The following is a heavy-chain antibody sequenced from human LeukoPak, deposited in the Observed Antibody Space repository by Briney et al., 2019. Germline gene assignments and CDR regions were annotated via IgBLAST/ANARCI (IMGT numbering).Heavy chain of an antibody. CDR2: IKQDGSEK. CDR1: GSTFSSYW. CDR3: ARITYSSGWYSIWWFDP. J-gene: IGHJ5*02. D-gene: IGHD6-19*01. V-gene: IGHV3-7*04. Sequence: GGSLRLSCAASGSTFSSYWMSWVRRAPGKGLEWVANIKQDGSEKYYVDSVKGRFTISRDNAKNSLYLQMNSLRAEDTAVYYCARITYSSGWYSIWWFDPWGQGTLVTVSS.